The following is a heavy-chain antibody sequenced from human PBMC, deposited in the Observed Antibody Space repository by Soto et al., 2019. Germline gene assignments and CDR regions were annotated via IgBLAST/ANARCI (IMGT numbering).Heavy chain of an antibody. D-gene: IGHD3-22*01. Sequence: QVQLVQSGAEVKKPGSSVKVSCKASGGTFSSYTISWVRQAPGQGLEWMGRIIPILGIANYAQQFQGRVTITADKSTSTAYMELSSLRSEDTAVYYCARDLVVITSGGMDVWGQGTTVTVSS. CDR3: ARDLVVITSGGMDV. V-gene: IGHV1-69*08. J-gene: IGHJ6*02. CDR1: GGTFSSYT. CDR2: IIPILGIA.